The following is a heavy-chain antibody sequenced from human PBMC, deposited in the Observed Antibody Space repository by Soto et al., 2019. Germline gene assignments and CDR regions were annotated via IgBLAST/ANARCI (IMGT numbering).Heavy chain of an antibody. Sequence: SETLSLTYTVSGGSISSRSYYWGWIRQPPGKGLEWIGSIYYSGSTYYNPSLKSRVTISVDTFKNQFSLKLSSVTAADTAVYYCARQPYCSSTSCYPFSNWFDPWGQGTLVTVSS. CDR3: ARQPYCSSTSCYPFSNWFDP. D-gene: IGHD2-2*01. V-gene: IGHV4-39*01. J-gene: IGHJ5*02. CDR2: IYYSGST. CDR1: GGSISSRSYY.